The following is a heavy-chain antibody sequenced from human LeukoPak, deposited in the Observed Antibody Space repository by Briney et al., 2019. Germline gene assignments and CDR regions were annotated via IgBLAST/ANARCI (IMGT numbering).Heavy chain of an antibody. J-gene: IGHJ4*02. CDR1: GYSFTSYW. Sequence: GESLKISCKGSGYSFTSYWIGWVCQMPGKGLEWMGIIYPGDSDTRYSPSFQGQVTMSADKSISTAYLQWSSLKASDTAMYYCARHRRGYSGYVDYWGQGTLVTVSS. CDR3: ARHRRGYSGYVDY. CDR2: IYPGDSDT. V-gene: IGHV5-51*01. D-gene: IGHD5-12*01.